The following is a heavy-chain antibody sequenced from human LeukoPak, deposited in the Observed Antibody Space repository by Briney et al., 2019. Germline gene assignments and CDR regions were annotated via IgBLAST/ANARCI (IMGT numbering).Heavy chain of an antibody. CDR1: GGSFSGYY. CDR2: INHSGST. V-gene: IGHV4-34*01. J-gene: IGHJ6*02. Sequence: PSETLSLTCAVYGGSFSGYYWSWIRQPPGKGLEWIGEINHSGSTNYNPSLKSRVTISVDTSKNQFSLKLSSVTAADTAVYYCASLITMVQGVSYYYGMDVWGQGTTVTVSS. CDR3: ASLITMVQGVSYYYGMDV. D-gene: IGHD3-10*01.